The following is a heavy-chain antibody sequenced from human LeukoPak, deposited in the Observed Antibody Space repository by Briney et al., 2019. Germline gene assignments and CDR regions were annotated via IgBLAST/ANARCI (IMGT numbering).Heavy chain of an antibody. CDR1: GYTFTSYG. Sequence: ASVNVSCKSSGYTFTSYGISWVGQAPGHGRQGMGWIIAYNGNTNYAQKPQGRGTITTDASASTAYMELRSLRSDDTAVYYCARDEEFLSYCSGGSGYDSYYCMDVWGKGTTVTVSS. J-gene: IGHJ6*04. V-gene: IGHV1-18*04. D-gene: IGHD2-15*01. CDR2: IIAYNGNT. CDR3: ARDEEFLSYCSGGSGYDSYYCMDV.